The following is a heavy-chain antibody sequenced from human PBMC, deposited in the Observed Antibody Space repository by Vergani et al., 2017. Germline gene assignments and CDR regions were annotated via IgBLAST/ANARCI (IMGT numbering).Heavy chain of an antibody. J-gene: IGHJ4*02. CDR1: GGSFSGYY. CDR2: INHSGST. Sequence: QVQLQQWGAGLLKPSETLSLTCAVYGGSFSGYYWSWIRQPPGKGLEWIGEINHSGSTNYHPSLKSRVTISVDTSKNQFSLKLSSVTAADTAVYYCARWDFDYGFDYWGQGTLVTVSS. D-gene: IGHD4-17*01. CDR3: ARWDFDYGFDY. V-gene: IGHV4-34*01.